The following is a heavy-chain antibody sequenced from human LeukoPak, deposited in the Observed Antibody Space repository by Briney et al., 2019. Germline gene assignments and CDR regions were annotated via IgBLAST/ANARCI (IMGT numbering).Heavy chain of an antibody. V-gene: IGHV4-4*07. Sequence: PSETLSLTCTVSGGSISSYYWSWIRQPAGKGLEWIGRIYTSGSTNYNPSLKSRVTMSVDTSKNQFSLKLSSVTAADTAVYYCARLPYDYVWGSYRISSRFDYWGQGTLVTVSS. CDR3: ARLPYDYVWGSYRISSRFDY. J-gene: IGHJ4*02. CDR1: GGSISSYY. D-gene: IGHD3-16*02. CDR2: IYTSGST.